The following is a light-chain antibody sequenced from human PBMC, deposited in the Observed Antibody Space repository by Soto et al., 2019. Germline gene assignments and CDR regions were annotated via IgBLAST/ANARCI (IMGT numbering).Light chain of an antibody. V-gene: IGKV4-1*01. J-gene: IGKJ2*01. CDR2: WAS. CDR1: QNLLSSSNNKRY. CDR3: QQYFSPPRYT. Sequence: IVMTQSPDSLAVSLGERATINCKSSQNLLSSSNNKRYLAWYQQKPGKAPKLLIYWASSREPGVPERFSGSGSATDFTLTISNLQAEDVAVYYCQQYFSPPRYTFGQGTKLEIK.